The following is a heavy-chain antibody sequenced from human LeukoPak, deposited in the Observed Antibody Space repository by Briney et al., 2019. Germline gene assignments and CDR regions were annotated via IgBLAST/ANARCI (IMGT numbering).Heavy chain of an antibody. J-gene: IGHJ4*02. D-gene: IGHD2-2*01. CDR1: GFTFSRSW. V-gene: IGHV3-7*01. Sequence: GGSLRLSCAASGFTFSRSWMDWVRQAPGKGLEWVANIKEDGSETHYVDSAKGRFTISRDNVKNSLYLQMNNLRAEDTAVYYCARVLDSSTSRYQSLKYWGQGTLVTVSS. CDR3: ARVLDSSTSRYQSLKY. CDR2: IKEDGSET.